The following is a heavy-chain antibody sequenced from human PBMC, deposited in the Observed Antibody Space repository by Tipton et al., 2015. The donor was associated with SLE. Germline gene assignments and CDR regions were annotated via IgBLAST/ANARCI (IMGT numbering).Heavy chain of an antibody. CDR3: ARGGGYNFFDY. CDR2: AYYRGTT. J-gene: IGHJ4*02. D-gene: IGHD5-24*01. V-gene: IGHV4-59*08. Sequence: GLVKPSETLSLTCTVSGGSIRSYYWSWIRQPPGKGLEWIGWAYYRGTTNYNPSLESRVSTSVDTSKNRFSLRLSSVTAADTAVYYCARGGGYNFFDYWGQGTLVTVSS. CDR1: GGSIRSYY.